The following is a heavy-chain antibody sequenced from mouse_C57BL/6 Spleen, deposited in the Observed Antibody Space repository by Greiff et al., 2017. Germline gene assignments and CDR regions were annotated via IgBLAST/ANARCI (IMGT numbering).Heavy chain of an antibody. CDR1: GYTFTSYW. D-gene: IGHD1-1*01. Sequence: QVQLQQPGAELVRPGSSVKLSCKASGYTFTSYWMHWVKQRPIQGLEWIGNIDPSDSETHYNQKFKDKATLTVDKSSSTAYMQLSSLTSEDSAVYYCARSTTVVAKNAMDDWGQGTSVTVSS. CDR2: IDPSDSET. CDR3: ARSTTVVAKNAMDD. J-gene: IGHJ4*01. V-gene: IGHV1-52*01.